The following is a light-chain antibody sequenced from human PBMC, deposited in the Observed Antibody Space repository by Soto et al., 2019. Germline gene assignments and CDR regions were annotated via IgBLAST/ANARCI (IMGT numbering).Light chain of an antibody. CDR3: QQYSSYEWT. CDR1: QSISSW. Sequence: DIQMTQSPSTLSASVGDRVTITCRASQSISSWLAWYQHKPGKAPNLLIYKASSLESGVPSRFSGSGSGTEFTLTISSLQPDDFANYYCQQYSSYEWTFGQGTKVEIK. J-gene: IGKJ1*01. V-gene: IGKV1-5*03. CDR2: KAS.